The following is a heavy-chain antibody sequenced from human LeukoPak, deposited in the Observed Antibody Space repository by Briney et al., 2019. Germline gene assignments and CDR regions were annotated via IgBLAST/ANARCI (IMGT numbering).Heavy chain of an antibody. CDR2: INPNSGGT. CDR1: GYTFTGYY. D-gene: IGHD6-13*01. Sequence: ASVKVSCKASGYTFTGYYMHWVRQAPGQGLEWMGWINPNSGGTNYAQKFQGRVNMTRDTSISTAYMELSRLRSDDTAVYYCARDLRSVTIAAAGICYWGQGTLVTVSS. CDR3: ARDLRSVTIAAAGICY. V-gene: IGHV1-2*02. J-gene: IGHJ4*02.